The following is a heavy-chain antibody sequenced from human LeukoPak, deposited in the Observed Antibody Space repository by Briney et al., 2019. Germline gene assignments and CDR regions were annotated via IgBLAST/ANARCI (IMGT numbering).Heavy chain of an antibody. Sequence: SVKVSCKASGGTFSSYAISWVRQAPGQGLEWMGGIIPIFGTANYAQKFQGRVTITADKSTSTAYMELSSLRSEDTAVYYCARDSEGYSYGTNRFDPWGQGTLVTVSS. CDR2: IIPIFGTA. J-gene: IGHJ5*02. CDR1: GGTFSSYA. V-gene: IGHV1-69*06. D-gene: IGHD5-18*01. CDR3: ARDSEGYSYGTNRFDP.